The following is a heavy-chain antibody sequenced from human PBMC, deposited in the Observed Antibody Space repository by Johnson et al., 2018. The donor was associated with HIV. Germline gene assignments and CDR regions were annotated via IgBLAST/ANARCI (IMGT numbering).Heavy chain of an antibody. J-gene: IGHJ3*02. CDR2: ISYDGSNK. D-gene: IGHD4-23*01. V-gene: IGHV3-30*18. CDR1: GFTFSSYG. CDR3: AKVGATVITPRGEAFDS. Sequence: QMLLVESGGGVVQPGRSLRLSCVASGFTFSSYGIHWVRQAPGKGLEWVAIISYDGSNKYYADSVKGRFTISRDNSKNTLYLQMNSLRAEDTAVYYCAKVGATVITPRGEAFDSWGQGTMVTVSS.